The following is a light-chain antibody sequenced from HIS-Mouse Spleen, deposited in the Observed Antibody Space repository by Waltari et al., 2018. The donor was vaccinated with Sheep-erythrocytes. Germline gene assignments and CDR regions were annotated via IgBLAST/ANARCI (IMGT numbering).Light chain of an antibody. Sequence: SYELTQPPSVSVSPGQTASITCSGDKLGDKYACWYQQKPGQSPVLVIYQDSKRPSGIPERFSGSNSGNAATLTISGTQGMDEADYYCQAWDSSTAWVFGGGTKLTVL. CDR2: QDS. J-gene: IGLJ3*02. CDR3: QAWDSSTAWV. CDR1: KLGDKY. V-gene: IGLV3-1*01.